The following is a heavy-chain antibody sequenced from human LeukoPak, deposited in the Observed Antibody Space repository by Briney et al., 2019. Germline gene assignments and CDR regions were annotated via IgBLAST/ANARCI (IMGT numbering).Heavy chain of an antibody. D-gene: IGHD1-26*01. V-gene: IGHV3-23*01. CDR2: ISGSGGGT. J-gene: IGHJ4*02. Sequence: GGSLRLSCAASGFTFSTYAMSWVRQAAGKGLEWVSLISGSGGGTYYADSVKGQFTISRDNAKNSLYLQMNSLRAEDTAVYYCARDSFSYGRGDYWGQGTLVTVSS. CDR3: ARDSFSYGRGDY. CDR1: GFTFSTYA.